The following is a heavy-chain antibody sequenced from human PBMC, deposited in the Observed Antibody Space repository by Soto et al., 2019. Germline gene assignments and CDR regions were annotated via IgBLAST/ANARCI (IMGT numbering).Heavy chain of an antibody. Sequence: SETLSLTCAVYGGSFSGYYWSWIRQPPGKGLEWIGEINHSGSTNYNPSLKSRVTISVDTTKNQFSLKLSSVTAADTAVYYCARERRQQLVQGVYYYGMDVWGQGTTVTVSS. CDR2: INHSGST. CDR3: ARERRQQLVQGVYYYGMDV. D-gene: IGHD6-13*01. J-gene: IGHJ6*02. CDR1: GGSFSGYY. V-gene: IGHV4-34*01.